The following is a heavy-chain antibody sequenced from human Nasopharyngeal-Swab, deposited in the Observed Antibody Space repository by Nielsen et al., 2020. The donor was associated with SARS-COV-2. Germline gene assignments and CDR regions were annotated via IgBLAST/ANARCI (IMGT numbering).Heavy chain of an antibody. CDR3: ARVVGAKPAYYYYYMDV. J-gene: IGHJ6*03. V-gene: IGHV4-38-2*01. Sequence: GSLRLSCAASGFTFSSYGMHWIRQPPGKGLEWIGSIYHSGSTYYNPSLKSRVTISVDTSKNQFSLKLSSVTAADTAVYYCARVVGAKPAYYYYYMDVWGKGTTVTVSS. CDR1: GFTFSSYG. D-gene: IGHD3-3*01. CDR2: IYHSGST.